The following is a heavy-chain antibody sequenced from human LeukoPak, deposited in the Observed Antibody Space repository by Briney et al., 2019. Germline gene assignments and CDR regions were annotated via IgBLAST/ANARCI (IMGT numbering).Heavy chain of an antibody. V-gene: IGHV4-61*02. J-gene: IGHJ4*02. Sequence: SETLSLTCTVSGGSISSGSYYWSWIRQPAGKGLEWIGRIYTSGSTNYNSSLKSRVTISLDTSKNQFSLKLSSVTAADTAVYYCARFCSSTSCYGGVFDYWGQGTLVTVSS. CDR1: GGSISSGSYY. CDR2: IYTSGST. CDR3: ARFCSSTSCYGGVFDY. D-gene: IGHD2-2*01.